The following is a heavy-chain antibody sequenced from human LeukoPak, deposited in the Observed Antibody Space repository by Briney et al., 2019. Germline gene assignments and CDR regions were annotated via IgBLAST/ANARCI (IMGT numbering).Heavy chain of an antibody. D-gene: IGHD2-8*01. Sequence: PGGSLRLSCAASGFTFSSYSMNWVRQAPGKGLEWVSSISSSSSYIYYADSVKGRSTISRDNAKNSLYLQMNSLRAEDTSVYYCARDCTNGVCLDYWGQGTLVTVSS. CDR3: ARDCTNGVCLDY. J-gene: IGHJ4*02. CDR1: GFTFSSYS. CDR2: ISSSSSYI. V-gene: IGHV3-21*01.